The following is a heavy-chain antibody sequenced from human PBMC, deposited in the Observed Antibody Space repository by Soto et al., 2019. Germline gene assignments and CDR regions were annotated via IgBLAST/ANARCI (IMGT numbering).Heavy chain of an antibody. CDR2: MNPNSGNT. D-gene: IGHD4-17*01. Sequence: QVQLVQSGAEVKKPGASVKVSCKASGYTFTSYDINWVRQATGQGLEWMGGMNPNSGNTGYGQKFQGRVTMTMNTSISTAYMELSSLSSEDTAVYYFARVGDYGDYVGYWCQGTLVTVSS. V-gene: IGHV1-8*01. CDR1: GYTFTSYD. J-gene: IGHJ4*02. CDR3: ARVGDYGDYVGY.